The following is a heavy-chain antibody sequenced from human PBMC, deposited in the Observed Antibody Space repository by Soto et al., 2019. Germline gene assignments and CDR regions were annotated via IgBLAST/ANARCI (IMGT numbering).Heavy chain of an antibody. V-gene: IGHV4-30-2*01. Sequence: PSETLSLTCAVSGGSISSGGHSWSWIRQPPGKGLEWIGYIYHSGSTYYNPSLKSRVTISVDRSKNQFSLKLSSVTAADTAVYYCARATKDSSGYYPTDWGQGTLVTVSS. CDR1: GGSISSGGHS. J-gene: IGHJ4*02. D-gene: IGHD3-22*01. CDR2: IYHSGST. CDR3: ARATKDSSGYYPTD.